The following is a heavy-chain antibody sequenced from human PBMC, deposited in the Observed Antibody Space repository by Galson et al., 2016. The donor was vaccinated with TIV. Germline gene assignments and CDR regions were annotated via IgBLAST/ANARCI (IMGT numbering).Heavy chain of an antibody. J-gene: IGHJ4*02. CDR3: ARYSSTSSRRFDY. D-gene: IGHD6-6*01. CDR1: GYTFSNFA. CDR2: MSAYSGAS. Sequence: VKVSCKAPGYTFSNFAITWVRQAPGQGLEWMGYMSAYSGASNYAQEFQGRVTITTDTSTSTAYMELRNLRFDDTAVYYCARYSSTSSRRFDYWGQGTLVTVSA. V-gene: IGHV1-18*01.